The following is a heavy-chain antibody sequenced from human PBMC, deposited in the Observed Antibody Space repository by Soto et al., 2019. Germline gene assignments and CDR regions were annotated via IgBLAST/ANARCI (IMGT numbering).Heavy chain of an antibody. CDR3: TTSYYYYGLAWPGCFDY. J-gene: IGHJ4*02. CDR1: GFTFSNAW. Sequence: EVQLVESGGGLVKPGGSLRLSCAASGFTFSNAWMNWVRQAPGKGLEWVGRIKSKTDGGTTDYAAPVKGRFTISRDDSKNTLYLQMNSLKTEDTAVYYCTTSYYYYGLAWPGCFDYWGQGTLVTVSS. CDR2: IKSKTDGGTT. D-gene: IGHD3-10*01. V-gene: IGHV3-15*07.